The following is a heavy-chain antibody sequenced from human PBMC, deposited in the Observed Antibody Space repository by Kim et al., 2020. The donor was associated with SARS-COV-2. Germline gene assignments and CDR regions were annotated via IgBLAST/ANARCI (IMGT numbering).Heavy chain of an antibody. D-gene: IGHD1-1*01. CDR3: ARLTTEQPLGGWYNWNDDVYYFDY. CDR1: GYSFTSYW. Sequence: GESLKISCKGSGYSFTSYWIGWVRQMPGKGLEWMGIIYPGDSDTRYSPSFQGQVTISADKSISTAYLQWSSLKASDTAMYYCARLTTEQPLGGWYNWNDDVYYFDYWGQGTLVTVSS. J-gene: IGHJ4*02. CDR2: IYPGDSDT. V-gene: IGHV5-51*01.